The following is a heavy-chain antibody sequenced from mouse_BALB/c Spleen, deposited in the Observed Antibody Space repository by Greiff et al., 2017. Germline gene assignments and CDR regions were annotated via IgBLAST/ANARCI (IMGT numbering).Heavy chain of an antibody. D-gene: IGHD1-1*01. CDR3: ARGYGSYAMDY. CDR1: GFTFSSYA. J-gene: IGHJ4*01. CDR2: ISSGGSYT. V-gene: IGHV5-9-3*01. Sequence: EVHLVESGGGLVKPGGSLKLSCAASGFTFSSYAMSWVRQTPEKRLEWVATISSGGSYTYYPDSVKGRFTISRDNARNILYLQMSSLRSEDTAMYYCARGYGSYAMDYWGQGTSVTVSS.